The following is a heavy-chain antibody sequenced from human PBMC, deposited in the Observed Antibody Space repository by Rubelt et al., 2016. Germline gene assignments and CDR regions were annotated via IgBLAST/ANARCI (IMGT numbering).Heavy chain of an antibody. D-gene: IGHD3-3*01. V-gene: IGHV4-34*01. J-gene: IGHJ4*02. CDR2: IYYSGST. CDR3: ARRIFGVSPYFDY. CDR1: GGSFSGYY. Sequence: QVQLQQWGAGLLKPSETLSLTCAVYGGSFSGYYWSWIRQPPGKGLEWIGSIYYSGSTYYNPSLKSRGTISVERSRNQCSLKLGSVTAADTALYYCARRIFGVSPYFDYWGQGTLVTVSS.